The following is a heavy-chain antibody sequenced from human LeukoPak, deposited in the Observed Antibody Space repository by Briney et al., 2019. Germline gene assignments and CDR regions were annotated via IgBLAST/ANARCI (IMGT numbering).Heavy chain of an antibody. V-gene: IGHV1-69*04. CDR1: GGTFSSYA. D-gene: IGHD3-10*01. J-gene: IGHJ3*02. Sequence: SVKVSCKASGGTFSSYAISWVRQAPGQGLEWMGRIIPILGIANYAQKFQGRVTITADESTSTAYMELSSLRSEDTAVYYCAREGYYGSGSYSFGAFDIWGQGTMVTVSS. CDR3: AREGYYGSGSYSFGAFDI. CDR2: IIPILGIA.